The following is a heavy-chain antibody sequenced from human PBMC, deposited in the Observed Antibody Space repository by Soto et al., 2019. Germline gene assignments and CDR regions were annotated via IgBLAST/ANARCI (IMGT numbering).Heavy chain of an antibody. J-gene: IGHJ5*02. CDR2: IAPDASQI. CDR3: ATDIHAPSLSTS. Sequence: AGCMGFCCAASGVTLSGKTVYGVLKAPGKGLEWVALIAPDASQIYYADSVKGRFTISRDNSKNTLYLQMDSLRAEDTSLYLCATDIHAPSLSTSWRQGTLVTVSS. D-gene: IGHD2-2*02. CDR1: GVTLSGKT. V-gene: IGHV3-30-3*01.